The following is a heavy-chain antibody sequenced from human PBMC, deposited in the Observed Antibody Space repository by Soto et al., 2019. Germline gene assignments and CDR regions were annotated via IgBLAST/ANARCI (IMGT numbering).Heavy chain of an antibody. J-gene: IGHJ6*03. CDR2: IYSGGST. D-gene: IGHD3-3*01. V-gene: IGHV3-66*01. CDR1: GFTVSSNY. CDR3: ARGLLDFWSGYSHYYYMDV. Sequence: GGSLRLSCAASGFTVSSNYMSWVRQAPGKGLEWVSVIYSGGSTYYADSVKGRFTISRNNSKNTRYLQMNGLRAEDTAVYYCARGLLDFWSGYSHYYYMDVWGKGTTVTVSS.